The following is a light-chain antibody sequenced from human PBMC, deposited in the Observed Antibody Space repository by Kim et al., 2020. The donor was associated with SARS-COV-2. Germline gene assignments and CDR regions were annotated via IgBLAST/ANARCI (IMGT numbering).Light chain of an antibody. CDR3: QQSYTMPRT. CDR2: AAS. Sequence: DIQMTQSPSSLSASVGDRVTITCRASQSITNYLNWYQQKPGKAPKVLIYAASTLQSSVSSRFSGSGSGTDFTLTISSLQPDDFATYYCQQSYTMPRTFGPGTKVDIK. V-gene: IGKV1-39*01. J-gene: IGKJ1*01. CDR1: QSITNY.